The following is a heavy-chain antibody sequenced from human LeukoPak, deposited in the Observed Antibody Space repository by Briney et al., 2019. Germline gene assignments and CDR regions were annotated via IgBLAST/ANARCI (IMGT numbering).Heavy chain of an antibody. CDR1: GGSFSGYY. Sequence: SETLSLTCAVYGGSFSGYYWSWIRQPPGKGLEWIGEINHSGSTNYNPSLKSRVTISVDTSKNQFSLKLSSVTAADTAVYYCARGGIAARPEYFQHWGQGTLVTVSS. CDR2: INHSGST. CDR3: ARGGIAARPEYFQH. J-gene: IGHJ1*01. D-gene: IGHD6-6*01. V-gene: IGHV4-34*01.